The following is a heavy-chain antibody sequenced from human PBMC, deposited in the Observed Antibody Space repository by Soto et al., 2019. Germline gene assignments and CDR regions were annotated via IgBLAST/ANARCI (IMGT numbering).Heavy chain of an antibody. CDR2: IYQGLSV. Sequence: SETLSLPCAVYSGSFSGHYWSWIRQPPGKELEWIGEIYQGLSVVYNPSLESRVTISGGSSTNQFSLKLTSVTAAATAVYYCARHGGYYLDYWGQGAQGTVSS. D-gene: IGHD3-16*01. CDR3: ARHGGYYLDY. V-gene: IGHV4-34*01. CDR1: SGSFSGHY. J-gene: IGHJ4*02.